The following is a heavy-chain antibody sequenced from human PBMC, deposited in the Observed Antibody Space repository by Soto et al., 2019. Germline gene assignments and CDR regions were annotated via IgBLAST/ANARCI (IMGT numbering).Heavy chain of an antibody. CDR2: IYYSGST. CDR1: GGSISSSSYY. CDR3: ARDSGYDLIGGYFDY. V-gene: IGHV4-39*02. J-gene: IGHJ4*02. D-gene: IGHD5-12*01. Sequence: SETLSLTCTVCGGSISSSSYYWGWIRQPPGKGLEWIGSIYYSGSTYYNPSLKSRVTISVDTSKNQFSLKLSSVTAADTAVYYCARDSGYDLIGGYFDYWGQGTLVTVSS.